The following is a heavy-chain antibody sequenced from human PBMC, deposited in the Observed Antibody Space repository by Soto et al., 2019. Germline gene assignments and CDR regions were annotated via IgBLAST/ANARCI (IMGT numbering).Heavy chain of an antibody. J-gene: IGHJ4*02. Sequence: GASVKVSCKASGGTFYTYTFSWVRQAPGQGLEWMGSITPIYPTTNYADKFQGRLTVTADGSTNTAYMELNSLTSEDTAVYYCARIPRYSFTTSDDLDSWGQGTLFTVSS. CDR1: GGTFYTYT. CDR2: ITPIYPTT. D-gene: IGHD5-18*01. CDR3: ARIPRYSFTTSDDLDS. V-gene: IGHV1-69*13.